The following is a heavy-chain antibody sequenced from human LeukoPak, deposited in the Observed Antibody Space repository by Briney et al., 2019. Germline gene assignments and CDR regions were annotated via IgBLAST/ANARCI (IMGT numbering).Heavy chain of an antibody. V-gene: IGHV1-8*01. CDR1: GYTFTSYD. J-gene: IGHJ6*02. Sequence: ASVKVSCKASGYTFTSYDINWVRQATGQGLEWMGWMNPNSGNTGYAQKFQGRVTMTRNTSISTAYMELSSLRSEDTAVYYCASLPGYSSSWYPYYYYGMDVWGQGTTVTVSS. D-gene: IGHD6-13*01. CDR3: ASLPGYSSSWYPYYYYGMDV. CDR2: MNPNSGNT.